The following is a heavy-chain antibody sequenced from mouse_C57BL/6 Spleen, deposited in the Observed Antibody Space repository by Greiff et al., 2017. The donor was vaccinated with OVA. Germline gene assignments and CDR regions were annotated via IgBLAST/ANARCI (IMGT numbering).Heavy chain of an antibody. J-gene: IGHJ2*01. Sequence: VQLQQSGPELVKPGASVKISCKASGYAFSSSWMNWVKQRPGKGLEWIGRIYPGDGDTNYNGKFKGKATLTADKSSSTAYMQLSSLTSEDSAVYFCARGSSGSPFDYWGQGTTLTVSS. CDR1: GYAFSSSW. D-gene: IGHD3-2*02. CDR2: IYPGDGDT. CDR3: ARGSSGSPFDY. V-gene: IGHV1-82*01.